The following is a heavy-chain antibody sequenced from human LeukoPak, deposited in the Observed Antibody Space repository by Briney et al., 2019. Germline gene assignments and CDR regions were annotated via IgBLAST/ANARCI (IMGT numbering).Heavy chain of an antibody. J-gene: IGHJ2*01. CDR3: ARAPGSGYYSYWYFDL. Sequence: PSETLSLTCVVYGGSFTANYWTWVRQTPEMGLEWIGEINHRGNTNYNPSLMSRVIMSVDTSKNQLSLTVNSVTAADTAVYYCARAPGSGYYSYWYFDLWGRGTLVTVSS. V-gene: IGHV4-34*01. D-gene: IGHD3-22*01. CDR2: INHRGNT. CDR1: GGSFTANY.